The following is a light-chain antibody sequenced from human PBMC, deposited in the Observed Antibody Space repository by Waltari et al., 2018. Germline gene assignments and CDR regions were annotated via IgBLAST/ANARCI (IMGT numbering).Light chain of an antibody. Sequence: QSALTQPRSVSGSPGQSVTISCTGTSNDVGAYDFVPWYQQLPGKAPKVIIFDVTKRPSGVPDRFSGSKSVNTASLTISGLQAEDEADYYCCSYAGPDTLMVFGGGTHLTVL. CDR2: DVT. CDR1: SNDVGAYDF. CDR3: CSYAGPDTLMV. V-gene: IGLV2-11*01. J-gene: IGLJ2*01.